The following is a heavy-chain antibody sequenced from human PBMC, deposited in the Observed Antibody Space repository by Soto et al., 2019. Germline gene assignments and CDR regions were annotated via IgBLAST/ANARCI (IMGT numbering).Heavy chain of an antibody. J-gene: IGHJ4*02. CDR3: AGPGKATY. CDR1: GFTFSSYA. Sequence: EVQLLESGGGLVQPGGSLRLSFAASGFTFSSYAMSWVRQAPGKGLEWVSAISGSGGSTYYADSVKGRFTISRDNSKSSLYLQMNSLRAEGTAVDDGAGPGKATYWGQGTLVTVSS. V-gene: IGHV3-23*01. D-gene: IGHD6-13*01. CDR2: ISGSGGST.